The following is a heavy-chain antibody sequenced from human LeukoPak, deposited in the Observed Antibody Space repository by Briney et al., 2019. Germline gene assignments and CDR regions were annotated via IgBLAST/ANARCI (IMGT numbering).Heavy chain of an antibody. CDR1: GFTFSSYA. D-gene: IGHD2-2*01. CDR3: AKGSRIVVVPAASYFDS. J-gene: IGHJ4*02. CDR2: ISGSAINT. V-gene: IGHV3-23*01. Sequence: GGPLRLSCAASGFTFSSYAMSWVRQAPGKGLEWVSSISGSAINTYYADSVKGRFTVSRDNSKNTLYLQLNTLRAEDTAVYYCAKGSRIVVVPAASYFDSWGRGTLLTVSS.